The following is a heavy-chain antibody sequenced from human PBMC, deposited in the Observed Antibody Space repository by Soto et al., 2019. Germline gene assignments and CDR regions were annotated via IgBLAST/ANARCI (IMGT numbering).Heavy chain of an antibody. CDR2: ISWNSGSI. Sequence: GGSLRLSCAASGFTFDDYAMHWVRQAPGKGLEWVSGISWNSGSIGYADSVKGRFTISRDNAKNSLYLQMNSLRAEDTALYYCAKDIPKSIVGDKNRTGGAFDIWGQGTMLTVSS. D-gene: IGHD1-26*01. CDR1: GFTFDDYA. V-gene: IGHV3-9*01. J-gene: IGHJ3*02. CDR3: AKDIPKSIVGDKNRTGGAFDI.